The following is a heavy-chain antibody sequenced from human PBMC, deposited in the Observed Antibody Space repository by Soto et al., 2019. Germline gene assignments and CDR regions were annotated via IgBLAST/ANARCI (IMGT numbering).Heavy chain of an antibody. CDR1: GFTFSSYA. V-gene: IGHV3-23*01. CDR2: ISGSGGST. Sequence: EVQLLESGGGLVQPGGSLRLSCAASGFTFSSYAMSWVRQAPGTGLEWVSAISGSGGSTYYADSVKGRFTISRDNSRNTLYLQMNSLRAEDTAVYYCAKALGGSGSYFLFDYWGQGNLVTVSS. D-gene: IGHD3-10*01. CDR3: AKALGGSGSYFLFDY. J-gene: IGHJ4*02.